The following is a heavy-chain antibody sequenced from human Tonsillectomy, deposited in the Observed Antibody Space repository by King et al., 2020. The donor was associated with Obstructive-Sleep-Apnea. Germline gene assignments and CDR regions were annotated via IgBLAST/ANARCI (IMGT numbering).Heavy chain of an antibody. CDR2: ISSDGSNK. CDR1: GFISSSYA. Sequence: VQLVESGGGVVQPGRSLILSCAASGFISSSYAMHWVRQAPGKGLEWVAVISSDGSNKHYADSVKGRFTISRDNTKNMLYLQMNSLRTEDTAVYYCARDRRYFDYWGQGTLVTVSS. J-gene: IGHJ4*02. CDR3: ARDRRYFDY. V-gene: IGHV3-30-3*01.